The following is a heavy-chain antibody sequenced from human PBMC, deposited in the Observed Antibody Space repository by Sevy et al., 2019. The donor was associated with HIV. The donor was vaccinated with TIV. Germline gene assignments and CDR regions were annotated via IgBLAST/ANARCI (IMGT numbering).Heavy chain of an antibody. CDR2: IYYSGST. V-gene: IGHV4-59*01. J-gene: IGHJ4*02. D-gene: IGHD3-16*02. Sequence: SETLSLTCTVSGGSISGYYWSWIRQPPGKGLEWIGYIYYSGSTNYNPSLKNRVTMSVDTSKNQFSLKMGSVTAADTAVYYCARSPVIMITSGGVIALRQFDFWGQGTLVTVSS. CDR3: ARSPVIMITSGGVIALRQFDF. CDR1: GGSISGYY.